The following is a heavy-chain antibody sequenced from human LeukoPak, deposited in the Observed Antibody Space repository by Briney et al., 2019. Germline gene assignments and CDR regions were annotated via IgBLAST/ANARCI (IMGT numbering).Heavy chain of an antibody. CDR1: GGTFSSYA. D-gene: IGHD6-6*01. CDR3: ARDSSSIAARTRLGY. J-gene: IGHJ4*02. V-gene: IGHV1-69*13. CDR2: IIPIFGTA. Sequence: SVKVSCKASGGTFSSYAISWVRQAPGQGLEWMGGIIPIFGTANYAQKFQGRVTITADESTSTAYMELSSLRSEDTAVYYCARDSSSIAARTRLGYWGQGTLVTVSS.